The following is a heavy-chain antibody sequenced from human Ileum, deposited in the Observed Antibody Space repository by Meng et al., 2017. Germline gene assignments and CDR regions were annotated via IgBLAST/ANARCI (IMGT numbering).Heavy chain of an antibody. V-gene: IGHV1-8*01. D-gene: IGHD1-14*01. CDR3: ARGGNDYYYYGMDV. CDR2: MNPNSGNT. CDR1: GYTFTSYD. Sequence: ASVKVSCKASGYTFTSYDIHWVRQATGQGLEWMGWMNPNSGNTDYAQKFQGSVTMTRNTSISTAYMELSSLRSEDTAVYYCARGGNDYYYYGMDVWGQGTTVTVSS. J-gene: IGHJ6*02.